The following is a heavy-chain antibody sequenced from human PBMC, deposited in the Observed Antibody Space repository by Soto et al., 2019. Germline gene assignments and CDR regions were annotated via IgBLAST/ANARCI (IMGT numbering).Heavy chain of an antibody. D-gene: IGHD6-13*01. Sequence: QVQLQESGPGLVKPSGTLSLTCAVSGDSISSSNWWSWVRQSPGKGLEWIGEIYHTGSTNYNPSLRSRPTISVDKSKNQFSLKLSSVTAADTAVYFCARMLQPLMYDYYYPSGMDVWGQGTSVTVSS. CDR3: ARMLQPLMYDYYYPSGMDV. J-gene: IGHJ6*02. V-gene: IGHV4-4*02. CDR2: IYHTGST. CDR1: GDSISSSNW.